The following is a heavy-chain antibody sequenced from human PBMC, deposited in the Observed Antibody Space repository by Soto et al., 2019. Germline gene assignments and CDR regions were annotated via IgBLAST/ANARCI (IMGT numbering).Heavy chain of an antibody. CDR2: ISWNGGNI. J-gene: IGHJ4*02. V-gene: IGHV3-9*01. D-gene: IGHD6-6*01. CDR1: GFTFDDYA. CDR3: AKDIYSSSSGQDY. Sequence: EVQLVESGGGLVQPGRSLRLSCAASGFTFDDYAMHWVRQAPGKGLEWVSGISWNGGNIGYADSVKGRVTISRDNAKNSLFLQMNSLRADATALYFCAKDIYSSSSGQDYWGQGTPVTVSS.